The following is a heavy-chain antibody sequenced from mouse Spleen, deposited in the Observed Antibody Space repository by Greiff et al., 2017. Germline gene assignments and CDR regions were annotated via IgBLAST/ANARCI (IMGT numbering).Heavy chain of an antibody. CDR1: GFTFSSYA. J-gene: IGHJ3*01. Sequence: EVHLVESGGGLVKPGGSLKLSCAASGFTFSSYAMSWFRQTPEKRLEWVATISSGGSYTYYPDSVKGRFTISRDNAKNTLYLQMSSLRSEDTAMYYCARVYGNYFSWFAYWGQGTLVTVSA. CDR3: ARVYGNYFSWFAY. CDR2: ISSGGSYT. D-gene: IGHD2-1*01. V-gene: IGHV5-9-3*01.